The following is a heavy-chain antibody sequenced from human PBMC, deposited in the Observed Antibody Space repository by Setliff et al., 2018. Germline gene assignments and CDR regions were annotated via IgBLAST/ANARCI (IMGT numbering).Heavy chain of an antibody. CDR2: ICYSGST. CDR1: GGSISSSHF. CDR3: AREQYQLLFLTARGEFDY. J-gene: IGHJ4*02. V-gene: IGHV4-59*11. Sequence: SETLSHTCAVSGGSISSSHFCRWIRQPPGKGLEWIGSICYSGSTNYNPSLKSRVTISVDTSKNQFSLKLSSVTAADTAVYYCAREQYQLLFLTARGEFDYWGQGTLVTVSS. D-gene: IGHD2-2*01.